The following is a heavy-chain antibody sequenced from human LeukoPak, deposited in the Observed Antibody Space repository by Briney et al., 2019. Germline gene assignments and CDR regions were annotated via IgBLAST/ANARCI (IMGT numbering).Heavy chain of an antibody. CDR2: TRDKARGYTT. CDR1: GVILSDHH. CDR3: ARDGAKGDNSAFDM. J-gene: IGHJ3*02. Sequence: GGSLRLSCAASGVILSDHHMDWVRQAPGKGLEWVGRTRDKARGYTTEYAASVKGRFTISRDDSKTLVYLQMNSLKTEDTAVYFCARDGAKGDNSAFDMWGQGTVVTVSS. D-gene: IGHD3-22*01. V-gene: IGHV3-72*01.